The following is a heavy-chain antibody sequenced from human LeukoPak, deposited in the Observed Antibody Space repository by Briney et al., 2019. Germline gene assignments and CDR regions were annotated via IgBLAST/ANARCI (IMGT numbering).Heavy chain of an antibody. CDR2: VDTDGSTV. CDR1: GFTFSAYW. V-gene: IGHV3-74*01. Sequence: GGSLRLSCAASGFTFSAYWMNWVRQGPGKGLVWVARVDTDGSTVNYADSVKGRFTISRDNAKNSLYLQMNSLRAEDTAVYYCARRVYNSGWYIDYWGQGTLVTVSS. J-gene: IGHJ4*02. D-gene: IGHD6-19*01. CDR3: ARRVYNSGWYIDY.